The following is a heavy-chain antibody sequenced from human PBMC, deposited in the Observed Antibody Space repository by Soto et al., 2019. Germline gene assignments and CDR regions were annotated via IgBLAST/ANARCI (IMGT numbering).Heavy chain of an antibody. CDR2: ISYHGSNK. V-gene: IGHV3-30*18. D-gene: IGHD5-18*01. J-gene: IGHJ4*02. CDR1: GFTFSSYG. CDR3: AKDRQLGSSLYYFDY. Sequence: QVQLVESGGGVGQPGRSLRLSCAASGFTFSSYGMHWVRQAPGKGLEWVAVISYHGSNKDYADSVKGRFTISRDNSKNTLYLQMNSLRGEDTAVYYCAKDRQLGSSLYYFDYWGQGTLVTVSS.